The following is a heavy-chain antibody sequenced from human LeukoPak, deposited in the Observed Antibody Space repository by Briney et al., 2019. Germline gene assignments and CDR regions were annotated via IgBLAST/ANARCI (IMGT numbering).Heavy chain of an antibody. CDR3: ARGQRGRWLQSPFGY. CDR1: GGSFSGYY. J-gene: IGHJ4*02. Sequence: PSETLSLTCAVYGGSFSGYYRSWIRQPPGKGLEWIGEINHSGSTNYNPSLKSRVIISVDTSKNQFSLKLSSVTAADTAVYYCARGQRGRWLQSPFGYWGQGTLVTVSS. V-gene: IGHV4-34*01. CDR2: INHSGST. D-gene: IGHD5-24*01.